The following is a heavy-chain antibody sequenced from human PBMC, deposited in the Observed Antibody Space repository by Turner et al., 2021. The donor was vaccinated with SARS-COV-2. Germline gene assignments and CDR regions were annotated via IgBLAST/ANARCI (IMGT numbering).Heavy chain of an antibody. J-gene: IGHJ3*02. V-gene: IGHV3-21*01. CDR1: GFTFSNYN. CDR2: VSSGRSYI. D-gene: IGHD3-22*01. CDR3: ARQKPGFDSSGYYPDAFDI. Sequence: EVQLVESGGGLVKPGGSLRLSCAASGFTFSNYNMNWDRQAPGKGLEWVSSVSSGRSYIYYADSVKGRFTISRDNAKKSLFLQMNSLRAEDTAVYYCARQKPGFDSSGYYPDAFDIWGQGTMVTVSS.